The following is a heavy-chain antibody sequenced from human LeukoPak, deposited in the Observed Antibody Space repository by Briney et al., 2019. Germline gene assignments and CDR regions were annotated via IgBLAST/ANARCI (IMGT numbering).Heavy chain of an antibody. CDR2: INHSGST. J-gene: IGHJ5*02. CDR1: GGSFSGYY. CDR3: ARTDIVVVPAASKVMAWFDP. Sequence: SETLSLTCAVYGGSFSGYYWSWIRQPPGKGLEWIGEINHSGSTNYNPSLKSRVTISVDTSENQFSLKLSSVTAADTAVYYCARTDIVVVPAASKVMAWFDPWGQGTRVTVSS. V-gene: IGHV4-34*01. D-gene: IGHD2-2*01.